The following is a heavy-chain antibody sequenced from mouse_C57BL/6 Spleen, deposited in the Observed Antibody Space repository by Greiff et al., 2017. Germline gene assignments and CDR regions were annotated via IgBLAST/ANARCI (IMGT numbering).Heavy chain of an antibody. CDR1: GYTFTSYW. CDR3: ARSGRPYYFDY. D-gene: IGHD3-1*01. CDR2: IDPSDSYT. V-gene: IGHV1-69*01. J-gene: IGHJ2*01. Sequence: QVQLQQPGAELVMPGASVKLSCKASGYTFTSYWMHWVKQRPGQGLEWIGEIDPSDSYTNYNQKFKGKSTLTVDKSSSTAYMQLSSLTSEDSAVYYCARSGRPYYFDYWGQGTTLTVSS.